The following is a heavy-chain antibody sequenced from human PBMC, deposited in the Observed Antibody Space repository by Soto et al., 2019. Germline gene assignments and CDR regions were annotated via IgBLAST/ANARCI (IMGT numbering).Heavy chain of an antibody. CDR1: GGSISRYY. V-gene: IGHV4-59*01. CDR2: AAYSRDT. J-gene: IGHJ5*02. Sequence: QVQLQESGPGVVKASETLSLTCSVAGGSISRYYWSWIRQPPGKGLEWIGYAAYSRDTGYNRSLQSRVTMAVCTSKNQVSLKLTSVTAADTAVYYCARERSTDGGGGTGEVKANWFAPWGQGALVTVSS. D-gene: IGHD2-8*01. CDR3: ARERSTDGGGGTGEVKANWFAP.